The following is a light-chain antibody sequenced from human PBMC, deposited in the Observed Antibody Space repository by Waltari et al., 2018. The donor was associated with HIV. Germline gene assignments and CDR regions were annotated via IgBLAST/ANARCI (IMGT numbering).Light chain of an antibody. CDR3: AAWDDSLSGYV. Sequence: QSVLTQPPSASGTPGQRVTISCSGGSSNIGSNYVFWYQLLPGTAPKLLVYRNDQRPSGVPDRLSGCKSGTAASLAISGLRSEDEADYYCAAWDDSLSGYVFGTGTKVTVL. V-gene: IGLV1-47*01. CDR2: RND. J-gene: IGLJ1*01. CDR1: SSNIGSNY.